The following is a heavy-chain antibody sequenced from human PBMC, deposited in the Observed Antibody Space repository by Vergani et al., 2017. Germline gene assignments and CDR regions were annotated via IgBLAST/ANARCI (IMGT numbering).Heavy chain of an antibody. CDR3: AGRGYSYGYYYYGMDV. J-gene: IGHJ6*02. D-gene: IGHD5-18*01. V-gene: IGHV3-11*04. CDR1: GFTVSSNY. CDR2: ISSSGSTI. Sequence: QVQLVESGGGLIQPGGSLRLSCAASGFTVSSNYMSWVRQAPGKGLEWVSYISSSGSTIYYADSVKGRFTISRDNAKNSLYLQMNSLRAEDTAVYYCAGRGYSYGYYYYGMDVWGQGTTVTVSS.